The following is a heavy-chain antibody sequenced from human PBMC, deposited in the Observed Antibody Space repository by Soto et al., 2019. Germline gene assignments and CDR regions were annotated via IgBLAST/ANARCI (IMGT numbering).Heavy chain of an antibody. CDR1: GYTFTGYY. V-gene: IGHV1-2*04. D-gene: IGHD6-19*01. CDR2: INPNSGGT. J-gene: IGHJ4*02. CDR3: ARDRKGIAVVAVGSPDY. Sequence: QVQLVQSGAEVKKPGASVKVSCKASGYTFTGYYMHWVRQAPGQGIEWMGWINPNSGGTNYAQKLQGWDTMTRDTSISTAYMELSRLRSDDTAVDYCARDRKGIAVVAVGSPDYWGQGTLVTVSS.